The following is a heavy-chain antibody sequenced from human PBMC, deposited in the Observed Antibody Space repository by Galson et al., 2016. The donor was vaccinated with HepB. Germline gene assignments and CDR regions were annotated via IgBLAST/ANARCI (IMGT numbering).Heavy chain of an antibody. Sequence: LSLTCTVSGESLSGYFWSWIRQPPGKGQEWIGEVNHRGTTNYDPSLESRVTISADTSKNQFSLNLSSVTAADTAVYFCARDGFPGFGSFFDYWGHGALVTFSS. CDR2: VNHRGTT. D-gene: IGHD3-10*01. CDR1: GESLSGYF. J-gene: IGHJ4*01. V-gene: IGHV4-34*01. CDR3: ARDGFPGFGSFFDY.